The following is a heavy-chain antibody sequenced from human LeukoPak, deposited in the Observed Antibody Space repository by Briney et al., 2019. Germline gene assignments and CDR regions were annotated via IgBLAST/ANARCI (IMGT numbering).Heavy chain of an antibody. CDR3: ASSYCRGGSCKSMGFDY. Sequence: PSETLSLTCTVAGGSISSYYWSWIRQPPGKGLEWIGYIYYSGSTNYNPSLKSRVTISVDTSKNQFSLKLSSVTAADTAVYYCASSYCRGGSCKSMGFDYWGQGTLVTVSS. D-gene: IGHD2-15*01. V-gene: IGHV4-59*01. J-gene: IGHJ4*02. CDR2: IYYSGST. CDR1: GGSISSYY.